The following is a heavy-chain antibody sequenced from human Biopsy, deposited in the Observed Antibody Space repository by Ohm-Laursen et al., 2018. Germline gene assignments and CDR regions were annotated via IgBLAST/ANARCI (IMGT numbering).Heavy chain of an antibody. V-gene: IGHV4-59*08. CDR1: GGSISSYY. Sequence: SDTLSLTCTVSGGSISSYYWSWIRQPPGKGLEWIGYIYYTGSTNYNPSLKSRVTISVDTSINHLSPRLPSVTAADTAVYYCARHAPSYSGSYWRYFDLWGRGTLVTVSS. D-gene: IGHD1-26*01. J-gene: IGHJ2*01. CDR3: ARHAPSYSGSYWRYFDL. CDR2: IYYTGST.